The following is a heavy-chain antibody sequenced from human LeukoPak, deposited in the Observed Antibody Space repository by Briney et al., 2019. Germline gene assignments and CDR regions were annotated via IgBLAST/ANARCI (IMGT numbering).Heavy chain of an antibody. Sequence: ASVKVSCKASGYTFTSYDINWVRQATGQGLEWMGWMNPNSGNTGYAQKFQGRVTMTRNTSISTAYMELSSLRSEDTAVYYCARGRWYDILTGTHYYYYGMDVWGQGTTVTVSS. V-gene: IGHV1-8*01. CDR2: MNPNSGNT. J-gene: IGHJ6*02. CDR1: GYTFTSYD. D-gene: IGHD3-9*01. CDR3: ARGRWYDILTGTHYYYYGMDV.